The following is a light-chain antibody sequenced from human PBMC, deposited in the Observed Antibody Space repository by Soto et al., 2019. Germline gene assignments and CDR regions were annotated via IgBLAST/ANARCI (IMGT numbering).Light chain of an antibody. CDR1: SSDVGGYNY. CDR2: DVS. V-gene: IGLV2-14*01. J-gene: IGLJ1*01. CDR3: SSYTCSSTPLV. Sequence: QSALTQPASVSGSPGQSITISCTGTSSDVGGYNYVSWYQQHPGKAPKLMIYDVSNRPSGVSNRFSGSKSGNTASLTISGLQAEDEADYYCSSYTCSSTPLVFGTGTKLTVL.